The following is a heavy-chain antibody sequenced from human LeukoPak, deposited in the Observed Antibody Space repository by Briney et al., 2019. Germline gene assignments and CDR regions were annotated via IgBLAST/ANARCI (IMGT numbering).Heavy chain of an antibody. V-gene: IGHV3-23*01. Sequence: GGSLRLSCAASGFSFSSYAMSWVRQAPGKGLEWVSTLSGNGGSTYYADSVKGRFTISRDNSKNTLYLQTSSLRVDDTAVYYCAKDQSQTHDDSSGFLHWGQEPWSPSPQ. CDR3: AKDQSQTHDDSSGFLH. J-gene: IGHJ4*01. D-gene: IGHD3-22*01. CDR1: GFSFSSYA. CDR2: LSGNGGST.